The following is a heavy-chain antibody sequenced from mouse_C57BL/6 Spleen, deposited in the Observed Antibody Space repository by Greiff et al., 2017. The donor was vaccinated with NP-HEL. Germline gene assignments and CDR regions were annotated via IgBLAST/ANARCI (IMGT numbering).Heavy chain of an antibody. Sequence: EVQLQQSGTVLARPGASVKMSCKTSGYTFTSYWMHWVKQRPGQGLEWIGAIYPGNSDTSYNQKFKGKAKLTAVTSASTAYMELSSRTNEDSAVYYCTTSLGGGPFDYWGQGTTLTVSS. CDR1: GYTFTSYW. CDR3: TTSLGGGPFDY. V-gene: IGHV1-5*01. D-gene: IGHD4-1*01. J-gene: IGHJ2*01. CDR2: IYPGNSDT.